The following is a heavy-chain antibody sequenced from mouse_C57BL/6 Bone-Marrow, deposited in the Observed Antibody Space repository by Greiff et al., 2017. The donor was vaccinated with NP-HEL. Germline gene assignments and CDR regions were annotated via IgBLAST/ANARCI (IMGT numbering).Heavy chain of an antibody. Sequence: QVQLQQSGAELVRPGASVTLSCKASGYTFTDYEMHWVKQTPVHGLEWIGAIAPETGGTAYNQKFKGKAILTADKSSSTAYMELRSLTSEDSAVYYCTRGGYDYAWFAYWGQGTLVTVSA. CDR1: GYTFTDYE. V-gene: IGHV1-15*01. CDR2: IAPETGGT. D-gene: IGHD2-4*01. CDR3: TRGGYDYAWFAY. J-gene: IGHJ3*01.